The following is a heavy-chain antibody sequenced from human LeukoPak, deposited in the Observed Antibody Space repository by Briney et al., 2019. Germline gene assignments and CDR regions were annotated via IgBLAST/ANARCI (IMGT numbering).Heavy chain of an antibody. Sequence: PSETLSLTCTVSGVSIISYYWSRIRQPAGKGLEWIGRIYTSGSTNYNPSLKSRVTMSVDTSKNQFSLKLSSVTAADTAVYYCARDRTYYYDGSGYYLFDPWGQGTLVTVSS. CDR3: ARDRTYYYDGSGYYLFDP. J-gene: IGHJ5*02. D-gene: IGHD3-22*01. CDR1: GVSIISYY. CDR2: IYTSGST. V-gene: IGHV4-4*07.